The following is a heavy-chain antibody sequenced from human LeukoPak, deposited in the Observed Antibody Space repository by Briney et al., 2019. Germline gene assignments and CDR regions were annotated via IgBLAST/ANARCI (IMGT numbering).Heavy chain of an antibody. CDR1: EYTFTGYY. D-gene: IGHD3-10*01. V-gene: IGHV1-2*02. CDR2: INPNSGGT. Sequence: ASVKVSCKASEYTFTGYYIHWVRQAPGQGLEWMGWINPNSGGTKYAQKFQGRVTMTSDTSISTAYMDLTRLTSDDTAIYYCAKERGVGGRPANLEYWGQGTLVTVSP. CDR3: AKERGVGGRPANLEY. J-gene: IGHJ4*02.